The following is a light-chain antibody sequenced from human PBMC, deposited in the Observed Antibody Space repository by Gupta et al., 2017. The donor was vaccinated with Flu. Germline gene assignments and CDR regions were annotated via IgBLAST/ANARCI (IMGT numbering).Light chain of an antibody. J-gene: IGKJ2*01. Sequence: DIQLTQSPSFLSASVGDRVTITCRASQGISSYLAWYQQKPGKAPKLLIYAASTLQSGVPSRFSGSGSGTEFTLTISSRQPEDFATYYCQQLNSYPVYNFGQGTKMEIK. CDR1: QGISSY. CDR2: AAS. CDR3: QQLNSYPVYN. V-gene: IGKV1-9*01.